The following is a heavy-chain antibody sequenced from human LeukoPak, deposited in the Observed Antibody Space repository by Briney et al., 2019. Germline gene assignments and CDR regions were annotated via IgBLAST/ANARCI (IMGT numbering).Heavy chain of an antibody. Sequence: SETLSLTCTVSGGSISSYYWSWIRQPAGKGLEWIGRIYTSGSTNYNPSLKSRVTISVDTSKNQFSLNLSSVTAADTAVYYCARVNLGYCSRTSCYSLDYWGRGTLVTVSS. D-gene: IGHD2-2*01. J-gene: IGHJ4*02. CDR2: IYTSGST. V-gene: IGHV4-4*07. CDR1: GGSISSYY. CDR3: ARVNLGYCSRTSCYSLDY.